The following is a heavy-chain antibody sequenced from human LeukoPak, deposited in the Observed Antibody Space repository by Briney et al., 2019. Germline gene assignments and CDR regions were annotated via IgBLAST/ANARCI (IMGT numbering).Heavy chain of an antibody. Sequence: GGSLRLSCVASGFTFSNYWMHWVRQPPGKGLVWVSRIYVDGRTTNYADSVKGRFTISGDNAKNTVYLEMNSLSVEDTATYYCIRDFRSADLWGQGTLVTVTS. CDR3: IRDFRSADL. J-gene: IGHJ5*02. CDR1: GFTFSNYW. CDR2: IYVDGRTT. V-gene: IGHV3-74*01.